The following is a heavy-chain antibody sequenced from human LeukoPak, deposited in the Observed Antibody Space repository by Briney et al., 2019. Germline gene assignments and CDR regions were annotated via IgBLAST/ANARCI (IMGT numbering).Heavy chain of an antibody. Sequence: GGSLRLSCVASGFTFSNYWMHWVRQPPGKGLVWVSRIYVDGRTTNYADSVKGRFTISGDNAKNTVYLEMNSLSVEDTATYYCIRDFRSADLWGQGTLVTVTS. CDR3: IRDFRSADL. J-gene: IGHJ5*02. CDR1: GFTFSNYW. CDR2: IYVDGRTT. V-gene: IGHV3-74*01.